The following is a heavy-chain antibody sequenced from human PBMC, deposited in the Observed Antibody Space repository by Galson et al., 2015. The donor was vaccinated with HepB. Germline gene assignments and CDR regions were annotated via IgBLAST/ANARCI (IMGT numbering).Heavy chain of an antibody. CDR1: GYIFTSFG. J-gene: IGHJ4*02. V-gene: IGHV1-18*01. CDR2: ISAYNGNS. CDR3: VRALGHVATHIFFDY. Sequence: SVKASCKASGYIFTSFGINWVRQAPGQGLEWMGWISAYNGNSNYAQKFQGRVTMTTDTSTSTAYMELRSLRSDDTAMYYCVRALGHVATHIFFDYWGQGSLVTVSS. D-gene: IGHD5-12*01.